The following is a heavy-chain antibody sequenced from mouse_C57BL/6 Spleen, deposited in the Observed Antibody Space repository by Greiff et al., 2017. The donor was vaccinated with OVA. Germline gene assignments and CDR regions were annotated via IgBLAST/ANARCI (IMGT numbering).Heavy chain of an antibody. Sequence: VQLQQSGAELVKPGASVKLSCKASGYTFTSYWMQWVKQRPGQGLEWIGEIDPSDSYTNYNQKFKGKATLTVDTTSSTAYMQLSSLTSEDSAVYYCARRWDVGYFDYWGQGTTLTVSS. V-gene: IGHV1-50*01. J-gene: IGHJ2*01. CDR3: ARRWDVGYFDY. D-gene: IGHD4-1*01. CDR1: GYTFTSYW. CDR2: IDPSDSYT.